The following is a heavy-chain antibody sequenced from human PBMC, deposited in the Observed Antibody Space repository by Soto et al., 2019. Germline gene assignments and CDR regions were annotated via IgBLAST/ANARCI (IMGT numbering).Heavy chain of an antibody. D-gene: IGHD2-2*01. CDR1: GFTFSSYG. CDR2: ISYDGSNK. J-gene: IGHJ6*02. V-gene: IGHV3-30*18. Sequence: ESGGGVVQPGRSLRLSCAASGFTFSSYGMHWVRQAPGKGLEWVAVISYDGSNKYYADSVKGRFTISRDNSKNTLYLQMNSLRAEDTAVYYCAKDLAPARLPYCSSTSCYVDYYYGMDVWGQGTTVTVSS. CDR3: AKDLAPARLPYCSSTSCYVDYYYGMDV.